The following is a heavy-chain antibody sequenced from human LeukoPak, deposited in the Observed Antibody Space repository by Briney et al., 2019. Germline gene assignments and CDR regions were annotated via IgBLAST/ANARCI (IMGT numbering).Heavy chain of an antibody. Sequence: GGSLRLSCAASGFTFSSYWMHWVRQAPGKGLVWVSLINTDGSSTNYADSVRGRFTTSRDNAKNTLHLQMNSLRAEDTAVYYCARGAGGSGTASDYWGQGTLVTVSS. CDR1: GFTFSSYW. D-gene: IGHD3-10*01. V-gene: IGHV3-74*01. CDR3: ARGAGGSGTASDY. J-gene: IGHJ4*02. CDR2: INTDGSST.